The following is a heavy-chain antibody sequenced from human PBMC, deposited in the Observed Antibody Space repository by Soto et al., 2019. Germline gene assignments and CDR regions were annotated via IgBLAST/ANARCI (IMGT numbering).Heavy chain of an antibody. Sequence: QVQLVQSGAEEKKPGASVKVSCKASGYTFTSYAMHWVRQAPGQRLEWMGWINAGNGNTKYSQKFQGRVTITRDTSASTVYMELSSLRSEDTTVYYCARVSGWYFLDYWGQGTLVTVSS. D-gene: IGHD6-19*01. J-gene: IGHJ4*02. CDR1: GYTFTSYA. CDR3: ARVSGWYFLDY. V-gene: IGHV1-3*05. CDR2: INAGNGNT.